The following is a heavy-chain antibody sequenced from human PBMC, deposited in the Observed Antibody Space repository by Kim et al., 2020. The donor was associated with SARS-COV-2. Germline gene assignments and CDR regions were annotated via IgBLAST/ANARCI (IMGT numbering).Heavy chain of an antibody. V-gene: IGHV1-46*01. Sequence: QGRVTMTRDTSTSTVYMELSSLRSEDTAVYYCARDLAYDSSGYSQNWFDPWGQGTLVTVSS. D-gene: IGHD3-22*01. J-gene: IGHJ5*02. CDR3: ARDLAYDSSGYSQNWFDP.